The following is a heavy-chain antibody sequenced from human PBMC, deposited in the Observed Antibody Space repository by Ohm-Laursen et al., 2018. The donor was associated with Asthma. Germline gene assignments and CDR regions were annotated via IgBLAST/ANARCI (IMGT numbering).Heavy chain of an antibody. Sequence: SLRLSCTASGFTFSSYWMHWVRQAPGKGLVWVSRINSDGSSTSYADSVKGRFTISRDNAKNSLYLQMNSLRAEDTALYYCAKDIEIYYGSGNAAFDSWGQGTLVTVSS. CDR3: AKDIEIYYGSGNAAFDS. V-gene: IGHV3-74*01. CDR2: INSDGSST. CDR1: GFTFSSYW. J-gene: IGHJ4*02. D-gene: IGHD3-10*01.